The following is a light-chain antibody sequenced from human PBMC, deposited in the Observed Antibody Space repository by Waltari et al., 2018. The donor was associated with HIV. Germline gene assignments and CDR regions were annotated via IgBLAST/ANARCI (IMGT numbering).Light chain of an antibody. V-gene: IGLV2-14*03. Sequence: QSALTQPASVSGSPGQSITISCTGTSSDVGYYNYVSWYQQHPDKAPKLMIYDVSTRPSAVSNRCSGSKSGNTASLTISGLQAEDEADYYCSSYTGSSTLGVFGTGTRVTVL. CDR1: SSDVGYYNY. CDR2: DVS. CDR3: SSYTGSSTLGV. J-gene: IGLJ1*01.